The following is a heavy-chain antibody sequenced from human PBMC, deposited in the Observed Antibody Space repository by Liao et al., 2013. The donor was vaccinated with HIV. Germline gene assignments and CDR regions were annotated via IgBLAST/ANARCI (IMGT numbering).Heavy chain of an antibody. CDR3: ARAVNSSTDY. J-gene: IGHJ4*02. Sequence: QVQLQESGPGLVKPSQTLSLTCTVSGDSISSGLYYWSWIRQPAGKGLEWIGRIYTSGTTKYNPSLNSRVTISVDTSKNQFSLKLSSVTAADTAVYYCARAVNSSTDYWGQGTLVTVSS. CDR2: IYTSGTT. D-gene: IGHD2/OR15-2a*01. CDR1: GDSISSGLYY. V-gene: IGHV4-61*02.